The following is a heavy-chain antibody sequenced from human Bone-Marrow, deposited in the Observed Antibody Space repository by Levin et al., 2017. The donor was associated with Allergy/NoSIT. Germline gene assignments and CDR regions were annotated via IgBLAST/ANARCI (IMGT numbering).Heavy chain of an antibody. D-gene: IGHD3-22*01. CDR1: GFTFSSYA. CDR3: AKGAYDSGGYRDY. V-gene: IGHV3-23*01. Sequence: PGGSLRLSCAASGFTFSSYAMSWVRQAPGKGLNWVSTISDSGGSTYYADSVKGRFTISRDNSKNTLYLQMNSLRAEDTAVYYCAKGAYDSGGYRDYWGQGTLVTVSS. CDR2: ISDSGGST. J-gene: IGHJ4*02.